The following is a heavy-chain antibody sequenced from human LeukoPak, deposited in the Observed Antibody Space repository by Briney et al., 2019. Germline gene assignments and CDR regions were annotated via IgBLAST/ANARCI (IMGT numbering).Heavy chain of an antibody. D-gene: IGHD1-26*01. CDR3: ARPAYSGSFELLDAFDI. Sequence: GGSLRLSCSASGFTVSSYAMHWVRQAPGKGREWVAVISYDGSNKYYADSVKGRFTISRDNSKNTLYLQMNSLRAEDTAVYYCARPAYSGSFELLDAFDIWGQGKMVTVSS. CDR2: ISYDGSNK. CDR1: GFTVSSYA. J-gene: IGHJ3*02. V-gene: IGHV3-30*04.